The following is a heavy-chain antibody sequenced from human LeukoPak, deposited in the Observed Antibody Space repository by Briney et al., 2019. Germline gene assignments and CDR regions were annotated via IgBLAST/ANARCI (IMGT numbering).Heavy chain of an antibody. CDR1: GFTFSSYA. Sequence: GGSLRLSCAASGFTFSSYAMSWVRQAPGKGLEWVSVISGSGGSTYYADSVKGRFTISRDNSKNTLYLQINSLRAEDTAVYYCAKATYYDILTGYSDYWGQGTLVTVSS. CDR2: ISGSGGST. D-gene: IGHD3-9*01. CDR3: AKATYYDILTGYSDY. V-gene: IGHV3-23*01. J-gene: IGHJ4*02.